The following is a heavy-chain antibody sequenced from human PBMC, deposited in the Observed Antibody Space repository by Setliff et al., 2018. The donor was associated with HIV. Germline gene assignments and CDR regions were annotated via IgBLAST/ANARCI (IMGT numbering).Heavy chain of an antibody. D-gene: IGHD3-10*01. CDR2: LDTRGRA. CDR3: ARVRSYGSAYDAFDV. J-gene: IGHJ3*01. Sequence: SSETLSLTCTVSGGSISRYFWNWIRQPPGKGLEWIGYLDTRGRAIYNPSLGSRVAIWMDTSKNQFSLRLTSVTAADTAVYYCARVRSYGSAYDAFDVWGPGTMVTVSS. CDR1: GGSISRYF. V-gene: IGHV4-4*08.